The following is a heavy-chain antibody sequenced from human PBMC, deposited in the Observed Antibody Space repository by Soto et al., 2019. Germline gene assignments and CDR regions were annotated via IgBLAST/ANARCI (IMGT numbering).Heavy chain of an antibody. CDR3: ASDRYSSDWLDAYDI. Sequence: GGSLRLSCAASGFTVSSNYMSWFRQAPGKGLEWVSVIFTGGSTYYADSVKGRFTISRHSSKNTVYLQMNSLRAEDTAVYYCASDRYSSDWLDAYDISGQGTMVTVS. V-gene: IGHV3-53*04. CDR1: GFTVSSNY. D-gene: IGHD6-19*01. J-gene: IGHJ3*02. CDR2: IFTGGST.